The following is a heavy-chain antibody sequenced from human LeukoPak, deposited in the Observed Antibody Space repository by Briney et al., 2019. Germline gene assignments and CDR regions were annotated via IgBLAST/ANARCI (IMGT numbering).Heavy chain of an antibody. CDR3: AKDRTYYYDSSGLDY. V-gene: IGHV3-23*01. D-gene: IGHD3-22*01. CDR1: GFTFSSYA. J-gene: IGHJ4*02. Sequence: GGSLRLSCAASGFTFSSYAMSWVRQAPGKGLEWVSAISGSGGSTYYADSVKGRFTISRDNSKNTLYLQMNSLRAEDTAVYYCAKDRTYYYDSSGLDYWGQGTLVTVSS. CDR2: ISGSGGST.